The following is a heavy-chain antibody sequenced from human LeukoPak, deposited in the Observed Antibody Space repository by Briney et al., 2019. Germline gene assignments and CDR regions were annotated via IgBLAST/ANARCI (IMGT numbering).Heavy chain of an antibody. J-gene: IGHJ4*02. V-gene: IGHV3-33*06. D-gene: IGHD2-15*01. CDR3: AKQLGYCSDGSCYFPY. Sequence: PGGSLRLSCETSGFIFRNKGMDWVRQAPGKGLEWVAVIWYDASKEYYADSVQGRFTISRDNSKSTLCLQMNSLRAEDTAVYYCAKQLGYCSDGSCYFPYWGQGTLVTVSS. CDR1: GFIFRNKG. CDR2: IWYDASKE.